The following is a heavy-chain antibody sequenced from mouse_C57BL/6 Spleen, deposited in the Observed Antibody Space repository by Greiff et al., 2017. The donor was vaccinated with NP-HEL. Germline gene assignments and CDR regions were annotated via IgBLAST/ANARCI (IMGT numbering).Heavy chain of an antibody. CDR1: GYTFTSYW. V-gene: IGHV1-64*01. CDR2: IHPNSGST. CDR3: ARKGGSIPFDY. D-gene: IGHD1-1*01. J-gene: IGHJ2*01. Sequence: QVQLQQPGAELVKPGASVKLSCTASGYTFTSYWMHWVKQRPGQGLEWIGMIHPNSGSTYYNEQFKSKATLTVDKSSSTAYMQLSSLTSEESAVDYCARKGGSIPFDYWGQGTTLTVSS.